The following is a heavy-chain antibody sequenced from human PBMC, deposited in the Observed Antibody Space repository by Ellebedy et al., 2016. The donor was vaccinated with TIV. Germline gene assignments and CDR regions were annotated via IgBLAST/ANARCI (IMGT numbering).Heavy chain of an antibody. CDR1: GFPFSSYA. J-gene: IGHJ4*02. Sequence: GESLKLSXAASGFPFSSYAMSWVRQAPGKGLEWVSSISDSGGNTYYADSVRGRFTFSRDNSKNTLYLQMNSLRAEDTAVYYCAKGWLGAGAGTDFDYWGRGTLVTVSS. D-gene: IGHD6-13*01. CDR3: AKGWLGAGAGTDFDY. CDR2: ISDSGGNT. V-gene: IGHV3-23*01.